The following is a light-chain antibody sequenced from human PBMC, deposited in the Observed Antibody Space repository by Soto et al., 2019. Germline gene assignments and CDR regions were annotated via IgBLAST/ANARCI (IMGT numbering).Light chain of an antibody. J-gene: IGLJ2*01. CDR2: GDT. Sequence: QSVLTQPPSMSGAPGQRVTISCTGSRSNIGAGYDVHWYQQLPGTAPKLLIYGDTNRPSGVPDRFSGSKSGTSASLAITGLQAEDEADYYCRSYDSSLGGSLFGGGTKLTVL. CDR1: RSNIGAGYD. CDR3: RSYDSSLGGSL. V-gene: IGLV1-40*01.